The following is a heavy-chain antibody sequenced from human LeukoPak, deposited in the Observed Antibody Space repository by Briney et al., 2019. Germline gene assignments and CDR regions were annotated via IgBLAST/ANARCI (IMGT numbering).Heavy chain of an antibody. J-gene: IGHJ4*02. CDR1: GGTCSNYA. CDR2: IIPIFGTV. CDR3: ASTMKTTVVTFLFDY. D-gene: IGHD4-23*01. V-gene: IGHV1-69*01. Sequence: EASVKVSCKASGGTCSNYAISWVRQAPGQGLEWMGGIIPIFGTVNYAQKFQGRVTITADESTSTAYMELSSLRSEDTAIYYCASTMKTTVVTFLFDYWGQGTLVTVSS.